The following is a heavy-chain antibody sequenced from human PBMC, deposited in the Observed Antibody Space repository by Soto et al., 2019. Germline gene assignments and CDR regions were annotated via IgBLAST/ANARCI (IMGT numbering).Heavy chain of an antibody. CDR2: IGTAGDT. D-gene: IGHD6-6*01. Sequence: PGGSLRLSCAASGFTFSNYDMHWVRQVTGKGLEWISSIGTAGDTYYAGSVRGRFTISRENAKNSLYLQMNSLRAGDTAVYYCARDLKYSSSSSHYGMDVWGQGTTVTVSS. J-gene: IGHJ6*02. CDR1: GFTFSNYD. CDR3: ARDLKYSSSSSHYGMDV. V-gene: IGHV3-13*01.